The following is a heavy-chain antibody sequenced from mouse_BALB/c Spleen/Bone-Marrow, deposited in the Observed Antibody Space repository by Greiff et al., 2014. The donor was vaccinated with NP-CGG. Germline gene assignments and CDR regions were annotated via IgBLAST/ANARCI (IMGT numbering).Heavy chain of an antibody. J-gene: IGHJ2*01. D-gene: IGHD2-4*01. CDR2: INPSSGYT. Sequence: VQVVESGAELARPGASVKMPCKASGYSFTSYTMHWVKQRPGQGLEWIGYINPSSGYTNYNQKFKDKATLTADKSSSTAYMQLSSLTSEDSAVYYCARGWDYEGYFDYWGQGTTLTVSS. CDR3: ARGWDYEGYFDY. V-gene: IGHV1-4*01. CDR1: GYSFTSYT.